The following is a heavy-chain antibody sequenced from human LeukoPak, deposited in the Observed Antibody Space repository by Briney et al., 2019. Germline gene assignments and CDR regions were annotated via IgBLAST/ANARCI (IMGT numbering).Heavy chain of an antibody. D-gene: IGHD2-21*02. J-gene: IGHJ4*02. Sequence: ASVKVSCKASGGTFSSYAISWVRQAPGQGLEWMGGVISIFGTANNGQEFHVRVTITTDESTSTAYMELSSLRSEDTAVYYCARTGKAYCGGDCYFDYWGQGTLVTVSS. CDR1: GGTFSSYA. V-gene: IGHV1-69*05. CDR3: ARTGKAYCGGDCYFDY. CDR2: VISIFGTA.